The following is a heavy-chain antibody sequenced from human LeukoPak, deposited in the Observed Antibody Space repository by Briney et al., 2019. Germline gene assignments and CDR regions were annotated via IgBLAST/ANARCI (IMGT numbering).Heavy chain of an antibody. D-gene: IGHD4-11*01. V-gene: IGHV4-38-2*01. CDR2: IYHSGST. Sequence: SETLSLTCAVSGYSISSGYYWGWIRQPPGKGLEWIGSIYHSGSTYYNPSLKGRVTISVDTSKNQFSLKLSSVTAADTAVYYCARQLGGMTTVTTILDYWGQGTLVTVCS. CDR1: GYSISSGYY. J-gene: IGHJ4*02. CDR3: ARQLGGMTTVTTILDY.